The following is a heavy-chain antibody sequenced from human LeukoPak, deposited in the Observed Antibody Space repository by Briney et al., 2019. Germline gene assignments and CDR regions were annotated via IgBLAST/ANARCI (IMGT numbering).Heavy chain of an antibody. CDR1: GFAFSTYD. CDR3: AKRAQYYFDY. Sequence: GGSLRLPCAASGFAFSTYDIHWVRQAPGKGLEWVAVISYDGANKYYADSVKGRFTISRDNSKKTLYLRMNSLRAEDTAVYYCAKRAQYYFDYWGQGTLVTVSS. J-gene: IGHJ4*02. CDR2: ISYDGANK. V-gene: IGHV3-30*18.